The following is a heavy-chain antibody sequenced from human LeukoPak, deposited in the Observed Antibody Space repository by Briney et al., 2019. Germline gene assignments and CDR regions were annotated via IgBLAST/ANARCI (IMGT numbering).Heavy chain of an antibody. CDR1: GFTFSNYA. Sequence: PGGSLRLSCAASGFTFSNYAMSWVSQAPGKGLEWVAGISDRGSRTNYADSVKGRFTISTDHPKNTLYLQMNSLRAEDTAVYFCAKRGVVIRVILVGFHKEAYYFDSWGQGALVTVSS. D-gene: IGHD3-22*01. CDR3: AKRGVVIRVILVGFHKEAYYFDS. V-gene: IGHV3-23*01. J-gene: IGHJ4*02. CDR2: ISDRGSRT.